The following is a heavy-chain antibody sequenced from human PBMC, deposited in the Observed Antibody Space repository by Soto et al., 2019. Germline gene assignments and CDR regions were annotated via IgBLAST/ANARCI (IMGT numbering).Heavy chain of an antibody. J-gene: IGHJ4*02. D-gene: IGHD3-3*01. CDR1: GDSISSSNYS. Sequence: NPSETLSLTCTVSGDSISSSNYSWSWIRQPPGKGLEWIGYIYHSGSTYYNPSLKSRVTISVDRSKNQFSLKLSSVTAADTAVYYCARAVSGRFLEWSSWGQGTLVTVSS. CDR3: ARAVSGRFLEWSS. CDR2: IYHSGST. V-gene: IGHV4-30-2*01.